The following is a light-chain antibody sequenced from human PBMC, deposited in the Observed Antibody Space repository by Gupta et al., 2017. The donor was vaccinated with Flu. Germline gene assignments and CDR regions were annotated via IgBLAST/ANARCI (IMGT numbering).Light chain of an antibody. CDR1: SSNTGAGYD. CDR2: LNS. J-gene: IGLJ1*01. Sequence: QSVLTQPPSVSGAPGQRVTISCTGSSSNTGAGYDIHWYQHLPGAAPKLLIYLNSKRPSGVPDRFSASKSGTSASLAITGLQPEDEADYDCQSYDSSLIAYVFGSGTKVTVL. V-gene: IGLV1-40*01. CDR3: QSYDSSLIAYV.